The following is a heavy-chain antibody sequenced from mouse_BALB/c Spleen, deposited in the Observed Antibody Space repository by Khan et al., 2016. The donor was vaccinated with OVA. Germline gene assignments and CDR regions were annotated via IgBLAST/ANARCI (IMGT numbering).Heavy chain of an antibody. D-gene: IGHD3-2*02. V-gene: IGHV1S132*01. CDR2: IYPGTDNT. Sequence: QVRLQQSGAELVRPGASVKLSCKTSGYIFTSYWIHWVKQRSGQGLEWVARIYPGTDNTYYNERLKDKATLTADKSSSTAYMQLSSLKSEDSAVYFCAREEALYYFDYWGQGTTLTVSS. J-gene: IGHJ2*01. CDR3: AREEALYYFDY. CDR1: GYIFTSYW.